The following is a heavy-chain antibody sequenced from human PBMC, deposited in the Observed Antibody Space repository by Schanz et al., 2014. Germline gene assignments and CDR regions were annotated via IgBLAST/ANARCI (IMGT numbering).Heavy chain of an antibody. CDR1: GFTFSSNS. CDR2: LWHDGSKK. Sequence: VQLVESGGGLVQPGGSLRLSCAASGFTFSSNSMTWVRQIPGKGLEWVAILWHDGSKKYYADSVKGRFTISGDSSKYTVYLQMNSLRADDTAVYYCAKGPYYYYYMDVWGNGTTVTVSS. J-gene: IGHJ6*03. V-gene: IGHV3-33*08. CDR3: AKGPYYYYYMDV.